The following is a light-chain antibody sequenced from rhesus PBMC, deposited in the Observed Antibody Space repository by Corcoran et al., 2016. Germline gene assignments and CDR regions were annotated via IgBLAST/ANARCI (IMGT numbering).Light chain of an antibody. J-gene: IGKJ4*01. Sequence: DIQMTQSPSSLSASVGDTVTITCQALQGIRKSLAWYQQKPGKAPKLLIYGASTLQSGVPSRFSGSGAGIEFTLTISSLQPEDFATYYCQQHNSYPLTFGGGTKVELK. CDR2: GAS. V-gene: IGKV1-33*02. CDR3: QQHNSYPLT. CDR1: QGIRKS.